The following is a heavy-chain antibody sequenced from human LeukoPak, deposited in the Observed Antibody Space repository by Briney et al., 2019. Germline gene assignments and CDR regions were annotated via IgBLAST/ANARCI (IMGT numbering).Heavy chain of an antibody. CDR3: AKDPSGDSFDSYGLDV. CDR1: GFTFSSYD. Sequence: GGSLRLSCAASGFTFSSYDMHWVRQAPGKGLEWVAVISYDGSNKYYAASVKGRFTISRDNSKNTLYLQMNSRRPEDTAVYYCAKDPSGDSFDSYGLDVWGQGTTVTVSS. CDR2: ISYDGSNK. V-gene: IGHV3-30*18. J-gene: IGHJ6*02. D-gene: IGHD5-18*01.